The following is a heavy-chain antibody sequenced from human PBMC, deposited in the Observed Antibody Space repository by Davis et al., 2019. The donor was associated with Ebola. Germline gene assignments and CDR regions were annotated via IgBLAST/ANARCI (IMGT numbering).Heavy chain of an antibody. V-gene: IGHV4-61*05. J-gene: IGHJ5*02. CDR1: GGSISSSTYY. Sequence: SETLSLTCTLSGGSISSSTYYWGWIRQPPGKGLEWIGYIYSGSTNYNPSLKSRVTISVDTSKNQFSLKLSSVTAADTAVYYCARGYSSWFDPWGQGTLVTVSP. CDR2: IYSGST. D-gene: IGHD5-18*01. CDR3: ARGYSSWFDP.